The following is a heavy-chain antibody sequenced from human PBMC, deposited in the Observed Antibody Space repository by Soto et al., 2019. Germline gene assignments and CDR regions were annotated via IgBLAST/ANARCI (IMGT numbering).Heavy chain of an antibody. V-gene: IGHV3-23*01. CDR2: ISGRGDAT. CDR1: GFTFSSYA. D-gene: IGHD1-26*01. Sequence: PGGSLRLSCAASGFTFSSYAMTWVRQAPGKGLEWVSCISGRGDATYYADSVKGRFTISRDNSQNTLYLHVNSLRAEDAAVYYCAKDSEADDLGNYGMDVWGQGTTVTVSS. J-gene: IGHJ6*02. CDR3: AKDSEADDLGNYGMDV.